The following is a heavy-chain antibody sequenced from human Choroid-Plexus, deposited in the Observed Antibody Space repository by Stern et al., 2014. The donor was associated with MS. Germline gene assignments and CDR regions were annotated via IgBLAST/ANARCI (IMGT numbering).Heavy chain of an antibody. J-gene: IGHJ5*02. CDR1: GFTFGSCA. D-gene: IGHD2/OR15-2a*01. Sequence: VQLVESGGGVVQPGRPLRLSCVASGFTFGSCAMHWVRPAPGKGLEWVAGVSYDGSDKYYADSVKGGFTISRDNSQNTLYMQMSSLRPEDTAVYYCAKDRQYLTYFFDHWGQGSLVTVSS. CDR2: VSYDGSDK. V-gene: IGHV3-30*04. CDR3: AKDRQYLTYFFDH.